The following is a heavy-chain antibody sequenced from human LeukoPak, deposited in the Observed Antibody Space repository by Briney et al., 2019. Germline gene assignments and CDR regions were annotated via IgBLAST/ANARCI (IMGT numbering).Heavy chain of an antibody. V-gene: IGHV3-23*01. CDR1: GFTFSSYA. Sequence: PGGSRKLSCAASGFTFSSYAMSWVRQAPGKGLEWVSAISGSGGNTYYADSVNGRFTISRDNSKNTLYLQMNSLRAEDTAVYYCAKDGSSGWYEYYYYMDVWGKGTTVTISS. CDR3: AKDGSSGWYEYYYYMDV. D-gene: IGHD6-19*01. CDR2: ISGSGGNT. J-gene: IGHJ6*03.